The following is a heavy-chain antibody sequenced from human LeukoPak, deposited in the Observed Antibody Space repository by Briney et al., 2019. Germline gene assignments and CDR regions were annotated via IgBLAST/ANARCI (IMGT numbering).Heavy chain of an antibody. CDR1: GYTFTSYG. Sequence: ASVKVSCTASGYTFTSYGISWVRQAPGQGLEWMGWISAYNGNTNYAQKLQGRVTMTTDTSTSTAYMELRSLRSDDTAVYYCARALPIYSYGSINWFDPWGQGTLVTVSS. D-gene: IGHD5-18*01. J-gene: IGHJ5*02. CDR3: ARALPIYSYGSINWFDP. CDR2: ISAYNGNT. V-gene: IGHV1-18*01.